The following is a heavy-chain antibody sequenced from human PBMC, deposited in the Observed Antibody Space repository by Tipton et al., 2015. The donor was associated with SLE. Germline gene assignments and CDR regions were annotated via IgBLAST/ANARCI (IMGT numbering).Heavy chain of an antibody. CDR2: FYHSGNT. CDR3: ARDEYRYDTTGYHLLGHFDF. Sequence: SLRLSCAASGFTVSSNSMSWVRQAPGKELEWVGSFYHSGNTYYNPSLTSRVTISADTSKNQFSLNLSSVTAADTAVYYCARDEYRYDTTGYHLLGHFDFWGQGTLVTVSS. J-gene: IGHJ4*02. CDR1: GFTVSSNS. V-gene: IGHV4-4*02. D-gene: IGHD3-22*01.